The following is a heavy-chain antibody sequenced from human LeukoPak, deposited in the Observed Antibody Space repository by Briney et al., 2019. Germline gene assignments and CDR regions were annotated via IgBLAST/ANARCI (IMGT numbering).Heavy chain of an antibody. CDR3: ARDRRSNNNWFDP. D-gene: IGHD6-6*01. CDR1: GYTFTGYY. V-gene: IGHV1-2*02. J-gene: IGHJ5*02. CDR2: INPNSGGT. Sequence: ASVKVSCKASGYTFTGYYMHWVRQAPGQGLEWMGWINPNSGGTNYAQKFQGRVTMTRDTSISTAYMELSRLRSDDTAVYYCARDRRSNNNWFDPWGQGTLVTVSS.